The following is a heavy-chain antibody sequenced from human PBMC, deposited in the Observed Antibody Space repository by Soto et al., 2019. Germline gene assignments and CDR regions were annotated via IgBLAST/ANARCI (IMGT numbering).Heavy chain of an antibody. V-gene: IGHV5-51*01. D-gene: IGHD3-22*01. CDR3: VTRPTRHSNYYYGLDV. CDR1: GYNFTSYC. CDR2: IYPGDSDT. Sequence: ESMKVSCRVSGYNFTSYCIGWVRKMPGKGLEWMGIIYPGDSDTRYSPSSPGHVTISAAPSLSTAYLQWSSLKAPDTAMYYCVTRPTRHSNYYYGLDVWGKGTTVTGSS. J-gene: IGHJ6*04.